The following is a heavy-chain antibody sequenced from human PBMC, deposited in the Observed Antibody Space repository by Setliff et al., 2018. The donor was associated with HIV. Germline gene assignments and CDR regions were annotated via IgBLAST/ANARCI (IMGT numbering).Heavy chain of an antibody. D-gene: IGHD3-10*01. CDR3: ARRIDNSGSFPDKNWFDT. V-gene: IGHV4-4*09. CDR2: IFSSGST. J-gene: IGHJ5*02. CDR1: GGSISSYC. Sequence: PSETLSLTCTVSGGSISSYCWNWIRQSPGRGLEWIGFIFSSGSTKYNPSLQSRVTMSIDTSKNQFSLKLTSVTAADTAVYYCARRIDNSGSFPDKNWFDTWGREAWSPSPQ.